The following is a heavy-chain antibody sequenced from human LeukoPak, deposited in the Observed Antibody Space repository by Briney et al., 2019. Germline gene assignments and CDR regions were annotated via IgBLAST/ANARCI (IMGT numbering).Heavy chain of an antibody. CDR2: IIPIFGTA. V-gene: IGHV1-69*01. CDR1: GGTFSSYA. J-gene: IGHJ5*02. CDR3: ARVEGELRFLEGCWFDP. D-gene: IGHD3-3*01. Sequence: SVKVSCMASGGTFSSYAISWVRQAPGQGLEWMGGIIPIFGTANYAQKFQGRVTITADESTSTAYMELSSLRSEDTAVYYCARVEGELRFLEGCWFDPWGQGTLVTVSS.